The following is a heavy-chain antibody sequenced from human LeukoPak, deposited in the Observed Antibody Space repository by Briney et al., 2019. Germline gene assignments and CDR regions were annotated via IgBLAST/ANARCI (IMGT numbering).Heavy chain of an antibody. CDR2: ISSGAEVT. CDR3: VKDLGARGGGASSEY. J-gene: IGHJ4*02. D-gene: IGHD3-16*01. V-gene: IGHV3-23*01. CDR1: GFTFSNYA. Sequence: GGSLRLSCAASGFTFSNYAMIWVRQVPGKGLEWVSSISSGAEVTYYADSVKGRFTISRDNSKSKLFMQMNSLRAEDTAVYYCVKDLGARGGGASSEYWGQGTMVTV.